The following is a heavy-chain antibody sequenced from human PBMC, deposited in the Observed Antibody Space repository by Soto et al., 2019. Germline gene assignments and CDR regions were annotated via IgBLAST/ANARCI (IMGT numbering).Heavy chain of an antibody. CDR2: IYPHDSDT. D-gene: IGHD3-22*01. J-gene: IGHJ3*02. V-gene: IGHV5-51*01. CDR3: AGLMGLYSSYVFDI. CDR1: GYSFTTNW. Sequence: GESLKISCEDFGYSFTTNWIAWVRQVPGKGLECMGIIYPHDSDTRYNPSFQGQVTISADKSINTAYLQWSSLKASNTAMYYCAGLMGLYSSYVFDIWGQGTKVTVAS.